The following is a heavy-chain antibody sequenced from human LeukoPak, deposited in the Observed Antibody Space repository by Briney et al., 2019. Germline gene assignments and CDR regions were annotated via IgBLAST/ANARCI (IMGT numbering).Heavy chain of an antibody. D-gene: IGHD2-2*02. CDR3: ARPDCSSTSCYTLSV. J-gene: IGHJ6*04. CDR1: GFTFSSYS. CDR2: ISSSSSYI. V-gene: IGHV3-21*01. Sequence: GGSLRLSCAASGFTFSSYSMSWVRQAPGKGLEWVSSISSSSSYIYYADSVKGRFTISRDNAKNSLYLQMNSLRAEDTAVYYCARPDCSSTSCYTLSVWGKGTTVTVSS.